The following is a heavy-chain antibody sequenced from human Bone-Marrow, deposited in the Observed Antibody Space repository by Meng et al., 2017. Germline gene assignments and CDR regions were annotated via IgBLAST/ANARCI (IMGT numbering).Heavy chain of an antibody. J-gene: IGHJ5*02. V-gene: IGHV6-1*01. Sequence: QVHLQQLCPGLVKPSQTLPLTCAVSGDSVSSNSASWNWIRQSPSRGLEWLGRTYYRSKWYNDYAVSVKSRIIINPDTSKNQFSLQLNSVTPEDTAVYYCARDGMSNSWFDPWGQGTLVTVSS. D-gene: IGHD1-1*01. CDR3: ARDGMSNSWFDP. CDR1: GDSVSSNSAS. CDR2: TYYRSKWYN.